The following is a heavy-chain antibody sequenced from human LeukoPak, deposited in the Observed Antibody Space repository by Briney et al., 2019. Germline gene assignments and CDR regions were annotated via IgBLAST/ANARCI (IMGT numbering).Heavy chain of an antibody. D-gene: IGHD7-27*01. CDR2: IYYSGST. V-gene: IGHV4-59*01. J-gene: IGHJ4*02. Sequence: SETLSLTCTVAGYSISGYYWSWIRQPPGKGLEWIGYIYYSGSTYYNPSLKSRVTISLDTSKNQFSLKLNSVTAADTAVYYCARSLGHHDYWGQGTPVTVSS. CDR1: GYSISGYY. CDR3: ARSLGHHDY.